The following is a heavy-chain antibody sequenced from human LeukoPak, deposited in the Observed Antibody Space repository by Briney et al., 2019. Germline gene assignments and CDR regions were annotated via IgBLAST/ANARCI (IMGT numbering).Heavy chain of an antibody. Sequence: GGSLKIPCKGSGYSFTSYWIGWVRQLPGKGLEGMGIIYPGDSDNRYRTPFQGQVTISANKSINTAYRQWSSLKGSDTAMYYCARVLGYCSSTSCYYPDYYYYGMDVWGKGTTVTVSS. CDR3: ARVLGYCSSTSCYYPDYYYYGMDV. CDR2: IYPGDSDN. D-gene: IGHD2-2*01. V-gene: IGHV5-51*01. CDR1: GYSFTSYW. J-gene: IGHJ6*04.